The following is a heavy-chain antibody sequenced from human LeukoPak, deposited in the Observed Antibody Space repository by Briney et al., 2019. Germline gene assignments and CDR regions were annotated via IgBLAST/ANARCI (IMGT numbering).Heavy chain of an antibody. V-gene: IGHV4-59*12. Sequence: PSETLSLTCTVSGGSISSYYWSWTRQPPGKGLEWIGYIYYSGSTNYNPSLKSRVTISVDTSKNQFSLKLSSVTAADTAVYYCARGGIQLWTRGADYWGQGTLVTVSS. CDR3: ARGGIQLWTRGADY. CDR1: GGSISSYY. J-gene: IGHJ4*02. D-gene: IGHD5-18*01. CDR2: IYYSGST.